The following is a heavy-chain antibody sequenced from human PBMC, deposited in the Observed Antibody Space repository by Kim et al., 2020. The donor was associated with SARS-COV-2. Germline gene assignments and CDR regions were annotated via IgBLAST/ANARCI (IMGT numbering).Heavy chain of an antibody. V-gene: IGHV3-48*04. CDR3: ARAGTSGWYGAY. J-gene: IGHJ4*02. CDR2: ISAGGSPL. Sequence: GGSLRLSCAASGFTFSSYSMNWVRQAPGKGLEWISYISAGGSPLCYADSVKGRFTISRDNAKNSLYLQMNSLRAEDTAKYYCARAGTSGWYGAYWGQGAL. D-gene: IGHD6-19*01. CDR1: GFTFSSYS.